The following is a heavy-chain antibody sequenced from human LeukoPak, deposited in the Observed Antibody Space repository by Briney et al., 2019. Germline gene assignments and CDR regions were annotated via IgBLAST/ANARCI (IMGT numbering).Heavy chain of an antibody. V-gene: IGHV4-59*01. D-gene: IGHD4-23*01. Sequence: SETLSLTCTVSGGSISSYYWSWLRQPPGKGLELIGYIYYSGNTNYNPSLKSRVTISIDTSKKQFSLKLTSVTAADTAVYYCARGGTAVIAPYAFDIWGQGTMVTVSS. CDR3: ARGGTAVIAPYAFDI. CDR2: IYYSGNT. J-gene: IGHJ3*02. CDR1: GGSISSYY.